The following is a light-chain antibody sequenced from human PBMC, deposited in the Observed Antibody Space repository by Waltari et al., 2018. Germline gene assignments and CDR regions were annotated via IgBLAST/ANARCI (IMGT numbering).Light chain of an antibody. Sequence: DIQMTKSPPSLSAPVGDNVTITCRASQSISNWLAWYQQKPGKAPNLLIYKTSSLESGVPSRFSGSGSGTEFTLTIASLQPDDSATYYCQQYDTFQWTFGQGTKVEIK. V-gene: IGKV1-5*03. J-gene: IGKJ1*01. CDR2: KTS. CDR3: QQYDTFQWT. CDR1: QSISNW.